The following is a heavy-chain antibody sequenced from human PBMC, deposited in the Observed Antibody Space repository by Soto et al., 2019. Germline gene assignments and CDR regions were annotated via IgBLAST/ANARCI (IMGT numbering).Heavy chain of an antibody. V-gene: IGHV1-69*05. CDR2: IIPIFGTA. J-gene: IGHJ4*01. CDR3: AREQWLGVDY. D-gene: IGHD6-19*01. CDR1: GRTFSSYA. Sequence: AAVKVRWEEWGRTFSSYAISWVRQAPGQGLEWMGGIIPIFGTANYAQKFQGRVTITRDTSASTAYMELSSLRSEDTAVYYCAREQWLGVDYWG.